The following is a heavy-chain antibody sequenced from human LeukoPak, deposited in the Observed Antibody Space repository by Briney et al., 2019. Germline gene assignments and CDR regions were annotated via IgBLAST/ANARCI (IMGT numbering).Heavy chain of an antibody. CDR1: GGTFSSYA. Sequence: SVKVSCKASGGTFSSYAISWARQAPGQGLEWMGGIIPIFGTANYAQKFQGRVTITTDESTSTAYMELSSLRSEDTAVYYCARGFYYDFWSGYYVYWGQGTLVTVSS. D-gene: IGHD3-3*01. CDR3: ARGFYYDFWSGYYVY. J-gene: IGHJ4*02. CDR2: IIPIFGTA. V-gene: IGHV1-69*05.